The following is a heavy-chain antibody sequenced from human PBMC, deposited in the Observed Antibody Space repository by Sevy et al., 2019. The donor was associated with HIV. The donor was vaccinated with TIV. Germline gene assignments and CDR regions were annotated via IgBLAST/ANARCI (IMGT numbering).Heavy chain of an antibody. CDR2: ISSSSSYI. CDR1: GFTFSSYS. D-gene: IGHD6-13*01. CDR3: ARDNSSSWFDGGMDV. V-gene: IGHV3-21*01. Sequence: GGSLRLSCAASGFTFSSYSMNWVRQAPGKGLEWVSSISSSSSYIYYADSVKGRFTISRDNAKNSLYLQMNSLRAEDTAVYYWARDNSSSWFDGGMDVWGHGTTVTVSS. J-gene: IGHJ6*02.